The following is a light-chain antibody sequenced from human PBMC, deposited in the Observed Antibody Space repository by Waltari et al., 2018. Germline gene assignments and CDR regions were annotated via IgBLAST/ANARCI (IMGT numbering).Light chain of an antibody. J-gene: IGKJ5*01. CDR3: QQYGASYSVT. CDR2: GAS. V-gene: IGKV3-20*01. Sequence: EIVLTQSPGTLSLSQGDTATLSCRASESVTTNYLAWYQQKFGQAPRLLIYGASNRATGVPVRFRGGGSGTDFTLTITSRTPEDFAVYYCQQYGASYSVTFGQGTRLEIK. CDR1: ESVTTNY.